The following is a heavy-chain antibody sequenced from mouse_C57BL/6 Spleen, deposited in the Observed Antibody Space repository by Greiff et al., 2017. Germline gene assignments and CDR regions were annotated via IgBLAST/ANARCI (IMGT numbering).Heavy chain of an antibody. Sequence: EVMLVESGGDLVKPGGSLKLSCAASGFTFSSYGMSWVRQTPDKRLEWVATISSGGSYTYYPDSVKGRFPISRDNAKNTLYLQMSSLKSEDTAMYYCARHGTGTLFDYWGQGTTLTVSS. D-gene: IGHD4-1*01. CDR3: ARHGTGTLFDY. CDR2: ISSGGSYT. CDR1: GFTFSSYG. V-gene: IGHV5-6*02. J-gene: IGHJ2*01.